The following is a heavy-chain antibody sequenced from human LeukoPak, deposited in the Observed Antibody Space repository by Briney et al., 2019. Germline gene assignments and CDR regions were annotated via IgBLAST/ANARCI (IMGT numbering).Heavy chain of an antibody. D-gene: IGHD6-19*01. CDR3: AKGKASGWYIVDY. Sequence: PGGTLRLSCAASGFTFSSYGMSWVRQAPGKGLEWVSAISGSGGSTYYADSVKGRFTISRDNSKNTLYLQMNSLRAEDTAVYYCAKGKASGWYIVDYWGQGTLVTVSS. J-gene: IGHJ4*02. CDR2: ISGSGGST. CDR1: GFTFSSYG. V-gene: IGHV3-23*01.